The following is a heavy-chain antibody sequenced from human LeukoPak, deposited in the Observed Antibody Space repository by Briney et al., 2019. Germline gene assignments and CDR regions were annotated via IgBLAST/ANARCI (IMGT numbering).Heavy chain of an antibody. Sequence: PSETLSLTCTVSGGSISSYYWSWIRQPPGKGLEWIGYIYYSGSTNYNPSLKSRVTISVDTSKNQFSLKLSSVTAADKAVYYCSRELKVGNTGYYLDYWGQGTLVTVSS. D-gene: IGHD2/OR15-2a*01. J-gene: IGHJ4*02. CDR1: GGSISSYY. CDR2: IYYSGST. CDR3: SRELKVGNTGYYLDY. V-gene: IGHV4-59*01.